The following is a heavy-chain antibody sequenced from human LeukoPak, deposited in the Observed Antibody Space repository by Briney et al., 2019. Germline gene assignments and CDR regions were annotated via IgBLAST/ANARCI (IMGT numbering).Heavy chain of an antibody. CDR3: ARHPRYSSGPNWFDS. J-gene: IGHJ5*01. D-gene: IGHD6-19*01. CDR1: GYSFTSYW. CDR2: IYPGDSDT. V-gene: IGHV5-51*01. Sequence: GESLKISCKGSGYSFTSYWIGWVRQMPGKGLEWMGIIYPGDSDTRYSPSFQGQVTISADKSISTAYLQWSSLKASDTAVYYCARHPRYSSGPNWFDSWGQGTLVTVSS.